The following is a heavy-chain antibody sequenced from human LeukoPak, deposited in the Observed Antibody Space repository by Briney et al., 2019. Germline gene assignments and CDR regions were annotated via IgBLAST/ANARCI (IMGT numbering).Heavy chain of an antibody. V-gene: IGHV1-2*02. CDR1: GYTFTGYY. D-gene: IGHD1-26*01. J-gene: IGHJ4*02. CDR2: INPNSGGT. CDR3: ARVTYSGSYYPVH. Sequence: ASVKVSCKASGYTFTGYYMHWVRQAPGQGLEWMGWINPNSGGTNYAQKFQGRVTMTRDTSISTAYMELSRLRSDDTAVYYCARVTYSGSYYPVHWGQGTLVTVSS.